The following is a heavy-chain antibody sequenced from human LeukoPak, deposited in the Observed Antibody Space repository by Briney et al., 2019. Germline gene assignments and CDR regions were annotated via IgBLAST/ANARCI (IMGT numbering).Heavy chain of an antibody. V-gene: IGHV2-5*01. CDR3: AHGLDYGDYFDY. J-gene: IGHJ4*02. CDR2: IYWNDDK. D-gene: IGHD4-17*01. CDR1: GFSLSAGGVG. Sequence: SGPTLVKPTQTLTLTCTFSGFSLSAGGVGVGWIRQPPGKALEWLALIYWNDDKRYRPSLKTRLTITKDTSKNQVVLTMTNMDPVDTGTHFCAHGLDYGDYFDYWGQGTRVTVSS.